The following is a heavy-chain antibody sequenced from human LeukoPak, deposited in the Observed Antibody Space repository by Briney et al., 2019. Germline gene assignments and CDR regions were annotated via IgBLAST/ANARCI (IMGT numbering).Heavy chain of an antibody. J-gene: IGHJ4*02. CDR2: IRSKANSYAT. CDR1: GFTFSGSA. CDR3: TRHGYSSSRHGNDY. V-gene: IGHV3-73*01. D-gene: IGHD6-13*01. Sequence: PGGSLRLSCAASGFTFSGSAMHWVRQASGKGLEWVGRIRSKANSYATAYAASVRGRFTISRDDSKNTAYLQMNSLKTEDTAVHYCTRHGYSSSRHGNDYWGQGTLVTVSS.